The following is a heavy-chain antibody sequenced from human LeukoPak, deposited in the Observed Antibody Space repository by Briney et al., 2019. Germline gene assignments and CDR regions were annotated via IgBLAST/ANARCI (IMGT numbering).Heavy chain of an antibody. CDR3: ARGDRCSGGSCYSWGPGYYYMDV. D-gene: IGHD2-15*01. Sequence: PSETLSLTCTVSGGSISTYYWSWIRQPPGKGLEWIGYVYYSGNTGYNPSLKSRVTISVDTSKNQFSLKLSSVTAADTAVYYCARGDRCSGGSCYSWGPGYYYMDVWGKGTTVTVSS. CDR1: GGSISTYY. V-gene: IGHV4-59*08. J-gene: IGHJ6*03. CDR2: VYYSGNT.